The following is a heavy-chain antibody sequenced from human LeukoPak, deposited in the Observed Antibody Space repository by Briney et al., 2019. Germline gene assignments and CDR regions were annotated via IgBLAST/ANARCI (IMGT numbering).Heavy chain of an antibody. D-gene: IGHD3-22*01. CDR1: GGSFSGYY. Sequence: SETLSLTCAGYGGSFSGYYWSWIRQPPGKGLEWSGEINHSGSTNYNPSLKSRVTISVDTSKNQFSLKLSSVTAADTAVYYCARCYYDSSGCDYWGQGTLVTVSS. V-gene: IGHV4-34*01. CDR2: INHSGST. CDR3: ARCYYDSSGCDY. J-gene: IGHJ4*02.